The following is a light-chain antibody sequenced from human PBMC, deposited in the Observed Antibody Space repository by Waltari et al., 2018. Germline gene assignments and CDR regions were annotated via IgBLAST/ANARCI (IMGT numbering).Light chain of an antibody. CDR3: QQRASWPPIT. J-gene: IGKJ5*01. CDR1: QNVYSY. Sequence: EIVLTQSPATLSLSPGERASLSCRASQNVYSYLVWYQQKPGQNPRLLIHDASIRAPGIPDRFSGSGSGTDFTLTISSLEPEDFAVYYCQQRASWPPITFGQGTRLEIK. V-gene: IGKV3-11*01. CDR2: DAS.